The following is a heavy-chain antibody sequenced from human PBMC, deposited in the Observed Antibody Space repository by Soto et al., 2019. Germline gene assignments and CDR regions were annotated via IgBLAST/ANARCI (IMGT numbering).Heavy chain of an antibody. CDR2: IYYSGST. D-gene: IGHD6-19*01. CDR1: GGSINSYY. CDR3: ARVPWQWLGGYAFDI. V-gene: IGHV4-59*01. J-gene: IGHJ3*02. Sequence: QVQLLESGPGLVKPSETLSLTCTVSGGSINSYYWSWIRQPPGKGLEWIGYIYYSGSTNYNPSLKCRATISVDTSKNQFTLKLSSVTAADTAVYYCARVPWQWLGGYAFDIWGQGTMVTVSS.